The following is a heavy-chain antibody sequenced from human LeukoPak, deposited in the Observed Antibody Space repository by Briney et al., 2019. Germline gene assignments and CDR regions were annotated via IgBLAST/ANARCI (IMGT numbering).Heavy chain of an antibody. CDR3: ARDPEGQWFI. J-gene: IGHJ2*01. V-gene: IGHV1-2*02. CDR1: GYTFTSYG. D-gene: IGHD3-22*01. CDR2: INPNSGAT. Sequence: ASVKVSCKASGYTFTSYGISWVRQAPGQGLEWMGWINPNSGATNYAQKFQGRVTLTREASITTAYMELSRLRSDDTATYYCARDPEGQWFIWGRGTLVTVSS.